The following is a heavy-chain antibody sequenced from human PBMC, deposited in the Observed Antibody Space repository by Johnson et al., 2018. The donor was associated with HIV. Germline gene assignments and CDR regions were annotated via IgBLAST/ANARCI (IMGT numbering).Heavy chain of an antibody. V-gene: IGHV3-66*01. D-gene: IGHD6-19*01. J-gene: IGHJ3*02. CDR3: ASAVARTKGGAFDI. Sequence: VQLVESGGGLVQPGGSLRLSCAASGFTVSSNYMSWVRQAPGKGLEWVSVIYSGGSTYYADSVKGRFTISRDNSKNTLYLQMNSLRAEATAVYYCASAVARTKGGAFDIWGQGTMVTVSS. CDR2: IYSGGST. CDR1: GFTVSSNY.